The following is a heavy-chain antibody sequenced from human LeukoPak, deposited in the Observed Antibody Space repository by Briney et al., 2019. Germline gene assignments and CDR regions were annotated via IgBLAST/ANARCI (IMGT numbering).Heavy chain of an antibody. D-gene: IGHD2-2*01. CDR3: AKVPLGYCSSTSCYDYYYYMDV. Sequence: PGGSLRLSCAASGFTFSSYGMSWVRQAPGKGLEWVSAISGSGGSTYYADSVKGRFTISRDNSKNTLYLQMNSLRAEDTAVYYCAKVPLGYCSSTSCYDYYYYMDVWGKGTTVTISS. CDR2: ISGSGGST. J-gene: IGHJ6*03. CDR1: GFTFSSYG. V-gene: IGHV3-23*01.